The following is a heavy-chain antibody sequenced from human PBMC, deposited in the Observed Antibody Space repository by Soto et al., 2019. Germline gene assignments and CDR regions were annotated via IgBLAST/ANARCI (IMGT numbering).Heavy chain of an antibody. Sequence: EVQLLESGGGLVQPGGSLRISCTGSGFTFSDYAMSWVRQAPGKGLEWVSSFNYNGVGTYYADSVKGRFTISRDNSKHTLFLLMNRLRADDAAVYYCAASESYNKAAYWGQATLVTVSA. CDR2: FNYNGVGT. CDR1: GFTFSDYA. V-gene: IGHV3-23*01. D-gene: IGHD3-10*01. J-gene: IGHJ4*02. CDR3: AASESYNKAAY.